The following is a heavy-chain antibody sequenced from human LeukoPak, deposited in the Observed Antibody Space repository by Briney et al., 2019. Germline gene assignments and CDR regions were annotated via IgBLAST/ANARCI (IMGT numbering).Heavy chain of an antibody. CDR1: GFTFDDYA. D-gene: IGHD4-17*01. CDR2: ISGGGGST. J-gene: IGHJ4*02. Sequence: GGSLRLSCAASGFTFDDYAMHWVRQAPGKGLGWVSLISGGGGSTHYADSVKGRFTISRDNSKNSRYLQMNSLRTEDTALYYCAKVAGDGDYGVADYWGQGTLVTVSS. CDR3: AKVAGDGDYGVADY. V-gene: IGHV3-43*02.